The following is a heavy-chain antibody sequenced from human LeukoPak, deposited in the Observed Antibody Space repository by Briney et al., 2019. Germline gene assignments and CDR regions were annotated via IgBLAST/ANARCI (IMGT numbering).Heavy chain of an antibody. J-gene: IGHJ4*02. CDR2: ISSNGDSA. CDR3: VKTPHYNDYVFDH. D-gene: IGHD4/OR15-4a*01. V-gene: IGHV3-64*03. Sequence: GGSLRLSCTASGLSFSSYVMHWVRQAPGKELECVSAISSNGDSAYYADSVRGRFTISRDNSKNSVYLQLSSLRFEDTAMYYCVKTPHYNDYVFDHWGQGTLVTVSS. CDR1: GLSFSSYV.